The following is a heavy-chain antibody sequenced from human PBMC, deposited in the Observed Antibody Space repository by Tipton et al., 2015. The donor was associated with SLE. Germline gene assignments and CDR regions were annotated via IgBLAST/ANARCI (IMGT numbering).Heavy chain of an antibody. V-gene: IGHV3-30*02. Sequence: SLRLSCAASGFTFSSYGMHWVRQAPGKGLEWVAFIRYDGSNKYYADSVKGRFTISRDNSKNTLYLQMNSLRAEDTAVYYCANPYCSSPSCYKRGDYWGQGTLVTVSS. CDR3: ANPYCSSPSCYKRGDY. CDR2: IRYDGSNK. J-gene: IGHJ4*02. CDR1: GFTFSSYG. D-gene: IGHD2-2*02.